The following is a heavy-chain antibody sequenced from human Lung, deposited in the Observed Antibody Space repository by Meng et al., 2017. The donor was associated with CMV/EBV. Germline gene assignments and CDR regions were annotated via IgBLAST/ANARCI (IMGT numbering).Heavy chain of an antibody. D-gene: IGHD4-17*01. V-gene: IGHV4-30-4*08. Sequence: SGAGLAQPVLPLPLACTYRGGSISGGYYYWTWVRQPPGKGLEGSGYIYYNGNTYYNPSLKGRVTISVDTTKNQFSLGLSSVTAADTAVYYCARGGAGIGDAGDHFDYWGQGTLVTVSS. CDR2: IYYNGNT. CDR1: GGSISGGYYY. J-gene: IGHJ4*02. CDR3: ARGGAGIGDAGDHFDY.